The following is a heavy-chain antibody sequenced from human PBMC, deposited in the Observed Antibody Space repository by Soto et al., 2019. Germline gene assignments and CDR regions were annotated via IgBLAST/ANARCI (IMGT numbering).Heavy chain of an antibody. J-gene: IGHJ4*02. CDR2: ITPILGIP. V-gene: IGHV1-69*02. Sequence: QVQLVQSGAEVKKPGSSVTVSCKASGGTFSSYTISWVRQAPGQGLEWMGRITPILGIPNYAQKFQGRVTITADKSTSTAYMERGSLRSEATAVYYCATLLLAYCGDDSPMADYWGQGTLVTVSS. CDR3: ATLLLAYCGDDSPMADY. D-gene: IGHD2-21*02. CDR1: GGTFSSYT.